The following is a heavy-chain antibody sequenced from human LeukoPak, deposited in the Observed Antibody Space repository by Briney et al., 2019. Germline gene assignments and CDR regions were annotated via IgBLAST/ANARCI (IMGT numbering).Heavy chain of an antibody. Sequence: PGGSLRLSCAASGFTFSSYATHWVRQAPGKGLEWVAVISNDGSNKYYADSVKGRFTISRDNSKNTLYLQMNSLRAEDTAVYYCARHLSGITGYTYGRGIGYWGQGTPVTVSS. V-gene: IGHV3-30*04. D-gene: IGHD5-18*01. J-gene: IGHJ4*02. CDR2: ISNDGSNK. CDR3: ARHLSGITGYTYGRGIGY. CDR1: GFTFSSYA.